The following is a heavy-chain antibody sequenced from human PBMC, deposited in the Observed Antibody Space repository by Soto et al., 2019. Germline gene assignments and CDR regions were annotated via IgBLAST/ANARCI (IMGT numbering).Heavy chain of an antibody. Sequence: GGSLRHSCAASGFTFDDYAMHWVRQAPGNGLEWVSGISWNSGIIDYADSVKGRFTISRDNAKNSLYLQMNSLRAEDTALYYCAKGYSYGVLEPLGYWGQGTLVTVFS. CDR3: AKGYSYGVLEPLGY. J-gene: IGHJ4*02. CDR2: ISWNSGII. V-gene: IGHV3-9*01. CDR1: GFTFDDYA. D-gene: IGHD5-18*01.